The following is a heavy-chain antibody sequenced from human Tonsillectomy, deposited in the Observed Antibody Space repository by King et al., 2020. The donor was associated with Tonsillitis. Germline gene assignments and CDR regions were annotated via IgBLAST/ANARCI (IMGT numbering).Heavy chain of an antibody. D-gene: IGHD1-26*01. CDR1: GGSFSGYY. J-gene: IGHJ4*02. Sequence: VQLKQWGAGLLKPSETLSLTCAVYGGSFSGYYWSWIRQPPGKGLEWIGEINHTGSTNYNPSLTSRVTISVDTAKNQFSLKLNSVTAADTAVYYCARIGSFSGTFDYWGQGTLVTVSS. CDR2: INHTGST. V-gene: IGHV4-34*01. CDR3: ARIGSFSGTFDY.